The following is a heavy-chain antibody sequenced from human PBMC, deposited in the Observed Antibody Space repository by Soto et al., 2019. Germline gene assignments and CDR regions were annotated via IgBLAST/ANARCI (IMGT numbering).Heavy chain of an antibody. CDR1: GFTFSSYD. J-gene: IGHJ6*02. D-gene: IGHD2-8*01. CDR2: IGTAGDT. V-gene: IGHV3-13*01. Sequence: GGSLRLSCAASGFTFSSYDMHWVRQATGKGLEWVSAIGTAGDTYYPGSVKGRFTISRENAKNSLYLQMNSLRAGDTAVYFCARDMYLRTSPWGMDVWGQGTTVTVSS. CDR3: ARDMYLRTSPWGMDV.